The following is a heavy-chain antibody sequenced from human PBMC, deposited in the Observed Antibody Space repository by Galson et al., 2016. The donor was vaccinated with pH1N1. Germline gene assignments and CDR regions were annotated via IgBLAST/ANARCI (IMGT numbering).Heavy chain of an antibody. D-gene: IGHD3-3*01. J-gene: IGHJ6*02. V-gene: IGHV5-10-1*01. CDR1: GYYFSNYW. CDR2: IDPSDSYI. Sequence: QSGAEVKKPGESLRISCETSGYYFSNYWISWVRQMPGKGLEWMGRIDPSDSYINYNPSFEGHVTISVDKSNSTAYLQWASLKTSDTPSYYCARHFPGTIHYYVYWMGVWGQGTTVTVSS. CDR3: ARHFPGTIHYYVYWMGV.